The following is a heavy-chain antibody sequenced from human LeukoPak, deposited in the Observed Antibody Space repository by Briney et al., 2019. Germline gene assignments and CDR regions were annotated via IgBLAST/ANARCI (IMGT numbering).Heavy chain of an antibody. V-gene: IGHV3-23*01. CDR1: GFTFRSYA. CDR3: ARQRSDWTYEN. Sequence: GGSLRLSCAASGFTFRSYAMSWVRQAPGKGLEWVSCISGSGDSTYKADSVKGRFTISRDNSKNTVYLQMNSLRAEDTAVYYCARQRSDWTYENGGQGTLVTVSS. CDR2: ISGSGDST. D-gene: IGHD1-7*01. J-gene: IGHJ4*02.